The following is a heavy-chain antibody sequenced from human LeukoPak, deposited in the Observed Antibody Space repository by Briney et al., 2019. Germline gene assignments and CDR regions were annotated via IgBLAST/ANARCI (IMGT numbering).Heavy chain of an antibody. J-gene: IGHJ4*02. CDR2: IKQDGSEK. Sequence: GGSLRLSCAASGFAFSSYWMSWVRQAPGKGLEWVANIKQDGSEKYYVDSVKGRFTISRDNAKNSLYLQMNSLRAEDTAVYYCASGSSSWYFDYWGQGTLVTVSS. CDR1: GFAFSSYW. V-gene: IGHV3-7*01. D-gene: IGHD6-13*01. CDR3: ASGSSSWYFDY.